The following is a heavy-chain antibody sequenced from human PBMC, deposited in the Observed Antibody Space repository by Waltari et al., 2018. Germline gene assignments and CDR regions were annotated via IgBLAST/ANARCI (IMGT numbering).Heavy chain of an antibody. Sequence: QVQLQQWGAGLLKPSETLSLTCAVYGGSFSGYYWSWTRQPPGKGLEWIGEINHSGSTNYNPSLKSRVTISVDTSKNQFSLKLSSVTAADTAVYYCARERWLVPTPDYWGQGTLVTVSS. CDR3: ARERWLVPTPDY. V-gene: IGHV4-34*01. D-gene: IGHD6-19*01. J-gene: IGHJ4*02. CDR2: INHSGST. CDR1: GGSFSGYY.